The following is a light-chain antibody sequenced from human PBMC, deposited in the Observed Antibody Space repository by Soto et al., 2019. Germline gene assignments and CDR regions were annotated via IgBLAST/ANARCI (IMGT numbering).Light chain of an antibody. CDR3: QQRYSIPPT. J-gene: IGKJ1*01. CDR2: GAS. CDR1: ESIRRY. V-gene: IGKV1-39*01. Sequence: DIQMTQFPSSLSASVGDRVTITCRASESIRRYLNWYQQRAGKAPKLLIYGASGLQSGVPSSLHGRGSGTYFTLTIISLKPEDFVTYSFQQRYSIPPTFGQGPTVDIK.